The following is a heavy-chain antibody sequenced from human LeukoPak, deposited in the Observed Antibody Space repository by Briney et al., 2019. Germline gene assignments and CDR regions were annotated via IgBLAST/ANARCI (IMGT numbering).Heavy chain of an antibody. CDR1: GFTFSNYG. CDR2: ISSTSTNI. Sequence: GGSLRLSCAASGFTFSNYGMSWVRQAPGKGLEWVSYISSTSTNINYADSVRGRFTISRDNAKRSLYLQMNSLRVEDRAVYYCARGGAARPDYWGPGTLVTVSS. J-gene: IGHJ4*02. CDR3: ARGGAARPDY. V-gene: IGHV3-48*04. D-gene: IGHD6-6*01.